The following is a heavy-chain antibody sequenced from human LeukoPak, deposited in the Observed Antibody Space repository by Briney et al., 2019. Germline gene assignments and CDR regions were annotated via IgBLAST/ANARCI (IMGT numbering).Heavy chain of an antibody. Sequence: SETLSLTCTVSGGYMNNYYWSWIRQPAGKALELIGRTHVTGNTNYNPSLKSRVTMSLDTSKNQFSLKLSSVTAADTAVYYCARIPSVFKDSAWYEAWIDPWGPGILVTVSS. D-gene: IGHD6-19*01. CDR1: GGYMNNYY. V-gene: IGHV4-4*07. CDR3: ARIPSVFKDSAWYEAWIDP. J-gene: IGHJ5*02. CDR2: THVTGNT.